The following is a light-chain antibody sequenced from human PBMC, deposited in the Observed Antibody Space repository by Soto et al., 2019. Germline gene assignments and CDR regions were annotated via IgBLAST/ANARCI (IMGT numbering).Light chain of an antibody. CDR2: DVT. CDR1: SSDVGGYDH. CDR3: SSYTNKDTLL. J-gene: IGLJ3*02. V-gene: IGLV2-14*03. Sequence: QSALTQPASVSGSPGQSITISCTGTSSDVGGYDHVSWYQQHPGKAPKLIIYDVTVRPSGLSPRFSGSKSDNTASLAGSGRQPEDEADYYCSSYTNKDTLLFGGGTKVTVL.